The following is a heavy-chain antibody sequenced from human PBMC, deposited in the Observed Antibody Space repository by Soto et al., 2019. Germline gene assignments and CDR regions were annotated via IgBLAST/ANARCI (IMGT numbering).Heavy chain of an antibody. V-gene: IGHV4-59*08. CDR3: ARGSRVLRFLEWLPAPFDY. D-gene: IGHD3-3*01. CDR1: GGSISSHY. CDR2: VHNSGST. Sequence: SETLSLTCTVSGGSISSHYWSWIRQPPGKRLEWIGYVHNSGSTNYNPSLKSRVTTAVDTSKNQFSLRLSSVTAADTAVYYCARGSRVLRFLEWLPAPFDYWGQGTLVTVS. J-gene: IGHJ4*02.